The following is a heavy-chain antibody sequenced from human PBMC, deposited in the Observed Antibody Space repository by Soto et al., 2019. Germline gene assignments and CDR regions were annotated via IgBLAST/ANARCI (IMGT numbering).Heavy chain of an antibody. J-gene: IGHJ4*02. CDR1: GYTLTELS. D-gene: IGHD6-13*01. CDR3: ATGPRSSSWFDY. V-gene: IGHV1-24*01. Sequence: ASVKVSCKVSGYTLTELSMHWVRQAPGKGLEWMGGFDPEGGETIYAQKFQGRVTMTEDTSTDTAYMELSSLRSEDTAVYCCATGPRSSSWFDYWGQGTLVTVSS. CDR2: FDPEGGET.